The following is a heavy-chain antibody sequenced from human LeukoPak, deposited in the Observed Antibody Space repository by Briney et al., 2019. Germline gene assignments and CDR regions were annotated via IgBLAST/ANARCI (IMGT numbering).Heavy chain of an antibody. V-gene: IGHV4-34*01. CDR1: GGSFSGYY. CDR2: INHSGST. Sequence: SETLSLTCAVYGGSFSGYYWSWIRQPPGKGLEWIGEINHSGSTNYNPSLKSRVTISVDTSKNQFSLKLSSVTAADTAVYYCARGRGYYGANWGQGTLVTVSS. D-gene: IGHD4-17*01. J-gene: IGHJ4*02. CDR3: ARGRGYYGAN.